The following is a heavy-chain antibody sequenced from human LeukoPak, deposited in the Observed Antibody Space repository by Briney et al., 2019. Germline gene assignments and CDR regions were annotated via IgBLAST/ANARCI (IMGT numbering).Heavy chain of an antibody. CDR1: GFTFSSYS. CDR2: ISSSSSYI. J-gene: IGHJ4*02. D-gene: IGHD2-2*01. CDR3: AKEGYCSSTSCPHFDY. V-gene: IGHV3-21*01. Sequence: GGSLRLSCAASGFTFSSYSMNWVRQAPGKGLEWVSSISSSSSYIYCADSVKGRFTISRDNSKNTLYLQMNSPRAEDTAVYYCAKEGYCSSTSCPHFDYWGQGTLVTVSS.